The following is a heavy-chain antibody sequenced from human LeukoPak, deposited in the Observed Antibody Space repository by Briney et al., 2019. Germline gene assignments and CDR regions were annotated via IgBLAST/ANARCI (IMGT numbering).Heavy chain of an antibody. CDR1: GFTFDNYA. V-gene: IGHV3-23*01. CDR2: ISGSGVNT. Sequence: PGGSLRLSGAASGFTFDNYAMNWVRQAPGKGLEWVLGISGSGVNTYYADSVKGRFTISRDNSKNTLYLQLNSLRGEDTAIYYCARDTSFNYGAHAMDVWGQGTTVTVSS. CDR3: ARDTSFNYGAHAMDV. D-gene: IGHD4/OR15-4a*01. J-gene: IGHJ6*02.